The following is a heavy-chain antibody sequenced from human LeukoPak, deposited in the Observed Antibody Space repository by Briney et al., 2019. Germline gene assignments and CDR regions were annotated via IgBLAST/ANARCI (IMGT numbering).Heavy chain of an antibody. Sequence: KPGGSLRLSCAASGFTFSSYSMNWVRQAPGKGLEWVSSISSSSSYIYYADSVKGRFTISRDNAKNSLYLQMNSLRAEDTAVYYCARFNIAAAGTREYYFDYWGQGTLVTVSS. CDR2: ISSSSSYI. CDR1: GFTFSSYS. V-gene: IGHV3-21*01. D-gene: IGHD6-13*01. J-gene: IGHJ4*02. CDR3: ARFNIAAAGTREYYFDY.